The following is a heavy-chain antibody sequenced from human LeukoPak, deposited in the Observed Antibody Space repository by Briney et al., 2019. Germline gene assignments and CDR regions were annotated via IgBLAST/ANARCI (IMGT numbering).Heavy chain of an antibody. V-gene: IGHV1-46*01. D-gene: IGHD1-26*01. CDR3: ATWPRVGSYSDVYGFDY. CDR2: INPSGGST. Sequence: ASVKVSCKASGYTFTNYYMHWVRQASGQGLEWMGLINPSGGSTSYAQKFQGRVTMTEDTSTDTAYMELSSLRSEDTAVYYCATWPRVGSYSDVYGFDYWGQGTLVTVSS. J-gene: IGHJ4*02. CDR1: GYTFTNYY.